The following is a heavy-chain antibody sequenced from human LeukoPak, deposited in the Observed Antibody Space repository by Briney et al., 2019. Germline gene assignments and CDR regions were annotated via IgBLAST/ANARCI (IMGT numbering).Heavy chain of an antibody. CDR3: ARSRLGYCSGGACYASDY. D-gene: IGHD2-15*01. V-gene: IGHV1-2*02. Sequence: ASVKVSCKVSGYNFPGYYMHWVRQAPRQGLEWMGWINPTSGGTSYAQKFQGRVTVTRDTSISTAYMELSSLRSDDTAVYYCARSRLGYCSGGACYASDYWGQGTLVTVSS. CDR1: GYNFPGYY. J-gene: IGHJ4*02. CDR2: INPTSGGT.